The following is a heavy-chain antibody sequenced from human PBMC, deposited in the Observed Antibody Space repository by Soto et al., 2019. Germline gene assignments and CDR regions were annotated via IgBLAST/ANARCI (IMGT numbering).Heavy chain of an antibody. D-gene: IGHD1-7*01. CDR2: IKQDGSEK. J-gene: IGHJ6*03. CDR1: GFTFSSYW. CDR3: ARDPPLELRVYYYYYYMDV. Sequence: GGSLRLSCAASGFTFSSYWMSWVRQAPGKGLEWVANIKQDGSEKYYVDSVKGRFTISRDNAKNSLYLQMNSLRAEDTAVYYCARDPPLELRVYYYYYYMDVWGKGTTVTVSS. V-gene: IGHV3-7*01.